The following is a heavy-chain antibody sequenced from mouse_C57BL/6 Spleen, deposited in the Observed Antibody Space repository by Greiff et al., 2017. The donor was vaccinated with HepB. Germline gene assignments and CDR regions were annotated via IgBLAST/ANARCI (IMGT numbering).Heavy chain of an antibody. V-gene: IGHV1-85*01. CDR1: GYTFTSYD. D-gene: IGHD1-1*01. J-gene: IGHJ2*01. CDR3: AREITTVVAHFDY. CDR2: IYPRDGST. Sequence: VKLMESGPELVKPGASVKLSCKASGYTFTSYDINWVKQRPGQGLEWIGWIYPRDGSTKYNEKFKGKATLTVDTSSSTAYMELHSLTSEDSAVYFCAREITTVVAHFDYWGQGTTLTVSS.